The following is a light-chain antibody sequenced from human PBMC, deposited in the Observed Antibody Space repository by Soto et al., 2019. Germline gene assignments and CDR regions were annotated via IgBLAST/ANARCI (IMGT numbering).Light chain of an antibody. V-gene: IGKV1D-13*01. Sequence: AIQLTQSPPSLSASVGDRVTITCRASQGISSALAWCQQKPGKAPQLLIYDASRLQSGVPSRFSGSGSGTDFTLTISSLQPEDFATYYCQQFNNYPITFGQGTRLEIK. CDR1: QGISSA. J-gene: IGKJ5*01. CDR3: QQFNNYPIT. CDR2: DAS.